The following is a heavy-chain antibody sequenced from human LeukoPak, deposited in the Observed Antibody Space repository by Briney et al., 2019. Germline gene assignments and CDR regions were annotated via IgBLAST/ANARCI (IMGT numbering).Heavy chain of an antibody. CDR2: IYHSGST. CDR3: ARVEEQLVPDY. V-gene: IGHV4-31*03. J-gene: IGHJ4*02. Sequence: SETLSLICTVSGDSISSGGYFWIWIRQHPGKGLEWIGYIYHSGSTYYNPSLKSRVTISVDRSKNQFSLKLSSVTAADTAVYYCARVEEQLVPDYWGQGTLATVSS. D-gene: IGHD6-6*01. CDR1: GDSISSGGYF.